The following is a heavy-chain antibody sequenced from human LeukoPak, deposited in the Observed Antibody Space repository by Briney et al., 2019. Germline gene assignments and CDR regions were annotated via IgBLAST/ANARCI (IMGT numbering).Heavy chain of an antibody. J-gene: IGHJ6*03. CDR1: GGTFSSYA. Sequence: SVKVSCKASGGTFSSYAISWVRQAPGQGLEWMGGIIPIFGTANYAQKFQGRVTITTDESTSTAYMELSSLRSEDTAVYYCARATNPGLLDYGGNLGYYYYYMDVWGKGTTVTVS. CDR3: ARATNPGLLDYGGNLGYYYYYMDV. V-gene: IGHV1-69*05. D-gene: IGHD4-23*01. CDR2: IIPIFGTA.